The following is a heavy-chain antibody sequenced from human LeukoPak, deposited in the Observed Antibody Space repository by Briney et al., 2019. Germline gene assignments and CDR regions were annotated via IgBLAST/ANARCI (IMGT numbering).Heavy chain of an antibody. J-gene: IGHJ4*02. CDR2: IYYSGST. V-gene: IGHV4-61*01. D-gene: IGHD2-8*02. CDR3: ARWGTDSGNYYFDY. Sequence: SETLSLTCTVSGGSITSSTYYWSWIRQPPGKGLEWIGYIYYSGSTNYNPSLKSRVTISVDTSKNQFSLKLSSVTAADTAVYYCARWGTDSGNYYFDYWGQGTLVTVSS. CDR1: GGSITSSTYY.